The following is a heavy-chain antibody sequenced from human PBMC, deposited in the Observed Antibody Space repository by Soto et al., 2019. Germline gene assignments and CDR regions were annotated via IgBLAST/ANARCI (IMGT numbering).Heavy chain of an antibody. CDR1: GGSISSYY. V-gene: IGHV4-59*01. J-gene: IGHJ6*02. D-gene: IGHD6-13*01. Sequence: TSETLSLTCTVSGGSISSYYWSWIRQPPGKGLEWIGYIYYSGSTNYNPSLKSRVTISVDTSKNQFSLKLSSVTAADTAVYYCARDTTRVKAEGSSWYGDYYGMDVWGQGTTVTVSS. CDR3: ARDTTRVKAEGSSWYGDYYGMDV. CDR2: IYYSGST.